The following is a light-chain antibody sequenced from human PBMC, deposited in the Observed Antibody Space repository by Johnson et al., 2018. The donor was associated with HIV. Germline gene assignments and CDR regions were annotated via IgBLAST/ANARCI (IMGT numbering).Light chain of an antibody. CDR3: GTWDSRLDAYV. J-gene: IGLJ1*01. CDR1: NSNIGNSY. Sequence: QSVLTQPPSVSAAPGQKVTISCSGSNSNIGNSYVSLYQQLPRTAPKLLIYENNKRPSGIPDRFSGSKSGTSATLGITGLQTGDEADYYCGTWDSRLDAYVFGTGTKVAVL. V-gene: IGLV1-51*02. CDR2: ENN.